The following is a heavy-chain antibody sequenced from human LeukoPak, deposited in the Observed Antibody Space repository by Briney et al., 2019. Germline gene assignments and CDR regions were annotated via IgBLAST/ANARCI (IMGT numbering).Heavy chain of an antibody. Sequence: ASVKVSCKASGYTFTSYGISWVRQAPGQGLEWMGWISAYNGNTNYAQKLQGRVTMTTDTSTSTAYMELRSLRSDDTAVYYCAKDEGSSGWAWVPYWGQGTLVTVSS. D-gene: IGHD6-19*01. CDR3: AKDEGSSGWAWVPY. CDR1: GYTFTSYG. J-gene: IGHJ4*02. CDR2: ISAYNGNT. V-gene: IGHV1-18*01.